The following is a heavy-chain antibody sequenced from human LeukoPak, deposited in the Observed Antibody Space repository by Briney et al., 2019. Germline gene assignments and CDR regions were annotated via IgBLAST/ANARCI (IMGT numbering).Heavy chain of an antibody. Sequence: PGGSLRLSCAVSGFTFSDYYMNWIRQAPGKGLEWVSYISSSGSTIYYADSVKGRFTISRDNAKNSLYLQMNSLRAEDTAVYYCARVWYSGSYPVDYWGQGTLVTVSS. CDR3: ARVWYSGSYPVDY. J-gene: IGHJ4*02. CDR1: GFTFSDYY. D-gene: IGHD1-26*01. CDR2: ISSSGSTI. V-gene: IGHV3-11*04.